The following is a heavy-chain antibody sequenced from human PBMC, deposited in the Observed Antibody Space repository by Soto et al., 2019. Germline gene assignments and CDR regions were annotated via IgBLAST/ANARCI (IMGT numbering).Heavy chain of an antibody. D-gene: IGHD6-19*01. V-gene: IGHV5-51*01. CDR1: GYRFTSYW. J-gene: IGHJ4*02. CDR2: IYPGESDT. CDR3: AGPFDSSGWYDY. Sequence: GESLKISCKGSGYRFTSYWIGWVRQMPGKGLEWMGIIYPGESDTRYSPSFQGQVTISADKSISTTYLQWSSLKASDTAMYYCAGPFDSSGWYDYWGQGTLVTVSS.